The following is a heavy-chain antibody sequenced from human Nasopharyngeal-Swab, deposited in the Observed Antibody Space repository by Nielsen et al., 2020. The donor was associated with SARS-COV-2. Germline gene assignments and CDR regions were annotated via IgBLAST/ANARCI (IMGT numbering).Heavy chain of an antibody. J-gene: IGHJ4*02. Sequence: GESLKISCEASGFTFSTYAMSWVRQAPGKGLEWVSAISSRGDYIYYAPSVKGRFTISRDDAKNSLYLQMNSLRAEDTALYYCARDTPAMFAYWGQGTLVTVSS. CDR2: ISSRGDYI. CDR3: ARDTPAMFAY. V-gene: IGHV3-21*01. CDR1: GFTFSTYA.